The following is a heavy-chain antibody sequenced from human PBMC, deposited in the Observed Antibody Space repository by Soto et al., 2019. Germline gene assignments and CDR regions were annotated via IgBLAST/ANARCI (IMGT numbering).Heavy chain of an antibody. CDR2: MNPNRGNT. CDR1: GYTFTSYD. CDR3: ASDYCTNGVCYSRWFDP. Sequence: QVQLVQSGAEVKKPGASVKVSCKASGYTFTSYDITWVRQATGQGLEWMGWMNPNRGNTGYAQKFQGRVNMTRNTSISTAYMELSSLRSEDTAVDYCASDYCTNGVCYSRWFDPGGQGTLVTVSS. D-gene: IGHD2-8*01. V-gene: IGHV1-8*01. J-gene: IGHJ5*02.